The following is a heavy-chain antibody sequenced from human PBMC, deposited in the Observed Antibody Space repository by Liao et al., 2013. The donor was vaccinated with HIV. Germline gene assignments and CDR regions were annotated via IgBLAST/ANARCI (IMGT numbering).Heavy chain of an antibody. CDR3: ARAPVAGTKSNAFDL. Sequence: QVRLQQWGAGLLKPSETLSLTCTVSGGSISSYYWSWIRQPAGKGLAWIGRMYSSGSTNYSPSLKSRVTLSVDTSKNQFSLKLTSVTAADTALYYCARAPVAGTKSNAFDLWGQGTMVTVSS. V-gene: IGHV4-59*10. CDR1: GGSISSYY. J-gene: IGHJ3*01. CDR2: MYSSGST. D-gene: IGHD6-19*01.